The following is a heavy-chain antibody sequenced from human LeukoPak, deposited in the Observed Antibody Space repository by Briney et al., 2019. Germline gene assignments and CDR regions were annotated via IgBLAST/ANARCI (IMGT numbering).Heavy chain of an antibody. V-gene: IGHV4-39*01. J-gene: IGHJ4*02. CDR1: GGSISSSSSY. Sequence: SETLSLTCTVPGGSISSSSSYWGWIRQPPGKGLEWIGSIYYSGSTYYNPSLKSRVTISVDTSKNQFSLKLSSVTAADTAVYYCARRGQWLHHPFDYWGQGTLVTVSS. CDR3: ARRGQWLHHPFDY. D-gene: IGHD6-19*01. CDR2: IYYSGST.